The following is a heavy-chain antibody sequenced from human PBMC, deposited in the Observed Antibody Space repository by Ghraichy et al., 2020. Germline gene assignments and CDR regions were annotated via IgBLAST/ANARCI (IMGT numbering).Heavy chain of an antibody. Sequence: SETLSLTCIVSGDSFNGFYWSWIRQPPGRGLEWIGYIYTDGDTNYSPSLKGRVSFSVDTSKKQFSLRITSVTAADTAVYFCARHQGIASHYFGSWGQGTLVSVFS. CDR3: ARHQGIASHYFGS. J-gene: IGHJ4*02. CDR1: GDSFNGFY. V-gene: IGHV4-4*09. CDR2: IYTDGDT. D-gene: IGHD6-13*01.